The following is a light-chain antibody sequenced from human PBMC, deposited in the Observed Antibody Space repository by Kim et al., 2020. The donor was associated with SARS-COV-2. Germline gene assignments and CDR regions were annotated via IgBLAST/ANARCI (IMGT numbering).Light chain of an antibody. Sequence: IHMTQTPSTLSASVGDSVTITCRAGQSISDWLAWYQQKPGKAPNLLIYKASTLESGVPSRFSGIGSGTEFSLTISSLQPDDFATYYCQHYNSYPYTFGQGTKLEI. J-gene: IGKJ2*01. CDR2: KAS. V-gene: IGKV1-5*03. CDR1: QSISDW. CDR3: QHYNSYPYT.